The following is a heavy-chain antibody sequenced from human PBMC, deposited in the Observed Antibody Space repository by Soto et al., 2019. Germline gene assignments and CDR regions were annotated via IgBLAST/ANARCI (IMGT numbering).Heavy chain of an antibody. J-gene: IGHJ3*02. CDR2: TIPVFNTA. D-gene: IGHD3-10*01. CDR1: GGTLSDHG. V-gene: IGHV1-69*06. CDR3: ARGVYGSGNYYTGPSAFDI. Sequence: QVQLEQSGAEVKKPGSSVKISCKASGGTLSDHGVSWLRQAPGQGLEWVGGTIPVFNTANYAPKFQGRVTIEADKSTNIAYMELSSLRSDDTAFYSCARGVYGSGNYYTGPSAFDIWGQGTLVIVSS.